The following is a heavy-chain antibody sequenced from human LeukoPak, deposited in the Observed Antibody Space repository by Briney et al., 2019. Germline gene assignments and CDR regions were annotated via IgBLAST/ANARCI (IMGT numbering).Heavy chain of an antibody. V-gene: IGHV4-61*02. CDR2: IYTSGST. D-gene: IGHD2-2*01. CDR1: GGSISSGSYY. CDR3: AIEGYCSSTSCYGRFDP. Sequence: PSQTLSLTCTVSGGSISSGSYYWSWIRQPAGKGLEWIGRIYTSGSTNYNPSLKSRVTISVDTSKNQFSLKLSSVTAADTAVYYCAIEGYCSSTSCYGRFDPWGQGTLVTVSS. J-gene: IGHJ5*02.